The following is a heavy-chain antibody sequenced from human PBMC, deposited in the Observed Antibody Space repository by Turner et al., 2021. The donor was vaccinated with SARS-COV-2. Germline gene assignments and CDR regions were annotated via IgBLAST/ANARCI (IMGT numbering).Heavy chain of an antibody. J-gene: IGHJ4*02. Sequence: QVKLQESGPGLVEPSQTLSLTCSVSGGSISSGTYSWNWIRQPPGKGLEWIGYISYSGSTFYSPSFASRLTMSRDTSKNHFSLKLTSVTAADTAVYYCARLHQRSFDYWGQGDLVTVSS. CDR2: ISYSGST. CDR3: ARLHQRSFDY. CDR1: GGSISSGTYS. V-gene: IGHV4-30-4*01.